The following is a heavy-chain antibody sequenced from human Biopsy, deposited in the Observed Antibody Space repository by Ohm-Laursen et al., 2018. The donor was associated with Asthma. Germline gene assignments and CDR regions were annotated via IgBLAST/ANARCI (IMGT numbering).Heavy chain of an antibody. V-gene: IGHV1-69*01. CDR3: ASSGGNYGFYGMDV. J-gene: IGHJ6*02. CDR2: IIPIFDTP. D-gene: IGHD4-11*01. CDR1: GGTFSNYP. Sequence: GSSVKVSCKASGGTFSNYPFTWVRQAPGQGLEWMGGIIPIFDTPNSAQKFQGRVTITADESTSTGYMELSRLRSEDTAVYYCASSGGNYGFYGMDVWGQGTTVTVSS.